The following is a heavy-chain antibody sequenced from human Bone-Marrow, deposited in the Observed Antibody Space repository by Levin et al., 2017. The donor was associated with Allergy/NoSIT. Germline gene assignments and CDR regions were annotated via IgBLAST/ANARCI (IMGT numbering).Heavy chain of an antibody. Sequence: LSGGSLRLSCAASGFTFRNYEMNWVRLAPGKGLKWVSYISSSGNMLLYADSVRGRFTISRDNAKNSLYLQMNSLRAEDTGVYYCARATPGGHGLGYGYYYMDVWGKGTTVAVS. CDR2: ISSSGNML. V-gene: IGHV3-48*03. D-gene: IGHD3-16*01. CDR1: GFTFRNYE. J-gene: IGHJ6*03. CDR3: ARATPGGHGLGYGYYYMDV.